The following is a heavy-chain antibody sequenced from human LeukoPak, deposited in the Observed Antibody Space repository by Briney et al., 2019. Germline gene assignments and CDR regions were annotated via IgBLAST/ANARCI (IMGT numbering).Heavy chain of an antibody. Sequence: GASVKVSCKASGYTFTSYGISWVRQAPGQGLEWMGWISAYNGNTNYAQKLQGRVTMTTDTSTSTAYMELSSLRSEDTAVYYCATQLRFLEWLLFETWFDPWGQGTLVTVSS. V-gene: IGHV1-18*01. J-gene: IGHJ5*02. CDR1: GYTFTSYG. CDR2: ISAYNGNT. CDR3: ATQLRFLEWLLFETWFDP. D-gene: IGHD3-3*01.